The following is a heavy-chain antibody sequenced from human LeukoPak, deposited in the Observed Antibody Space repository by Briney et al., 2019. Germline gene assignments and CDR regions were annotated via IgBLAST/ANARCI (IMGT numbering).Heavy chain of an antibody. V-gene: IGHV3-21*01. CDR3: ASGSGWAKYYFDY. CDR1: GFTFSSYS. CDR2: ISSSSSYI. J-gene: IGHJ4*02. D-gene: IGHD6-19*01. Sequence: GGSLRLSCAASGFTFSSYSMNWVRQAPGKGLEWVSSISSSSSYIYYADSVKGRFTISRDNAKNSLYLQMNSLRAEDTAVYYRASGSGWAKYYFDYWGQGTLVTVSS.